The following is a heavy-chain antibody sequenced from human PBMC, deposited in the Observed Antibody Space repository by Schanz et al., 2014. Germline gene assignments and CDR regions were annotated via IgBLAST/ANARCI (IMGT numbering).Heavy chain of an antibody. D-gene: IGHD3-9*01. Sequence: VHLEESGGGVVQPGRSLRLSCAASGFTFHTYDMHWVRQAPGKGLEWVAQISHDGHRDFYADSVKGRFTVSRDNSKNTLYLQVNSLRAEDTAVYYCAKHVRSLTGNDYWGQGTLVTVSS. J-gene: IGHJ4*02. V-gene: IGHV3-30-3*02. CDR2: ISHDGHRD. CDR3: AKHVRSLTGNDY. CDR1: GFTFHTYD.